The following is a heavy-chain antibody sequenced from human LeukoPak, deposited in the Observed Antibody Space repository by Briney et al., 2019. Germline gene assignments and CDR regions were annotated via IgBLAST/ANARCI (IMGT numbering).Heavy chain of an antibody. D-gene: IGHD2-8*01. CDR2: IYRDGSKK. J-gene: IGHJ6*04. CDR1: GFMFSNYW. CDR3: ACTNTLDV. V-gene: IGHV3-7*03. Sequence: PGGSLRLSCAASGFMFSNYWMNWVRQAPGKGLEWVANIYRDGSKKNYVDSVKGRFTISRDNAKNSLYLQMNSLRAEDTAVYYCACTNTLDVWGKGATVTVSS.